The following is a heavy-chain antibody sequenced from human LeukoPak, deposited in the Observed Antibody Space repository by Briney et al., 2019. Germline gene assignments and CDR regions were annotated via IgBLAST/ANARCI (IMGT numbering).Heavy chain of an antibody. CDR1: GGSISSSSYY. J-gene: IGHJ4*02. Sequence: PSETLSLTCTVSGGSISSSSYYWGWIRQPPGKGLERIGSIYYSGSTYYNPSLKSRVTISVDTSKNQFSLRLSSVTAADTAVYYCARRKEEGSGWYGDFDYWGQGTLVTDSS. CDR2: IYYSGST. V-gene: IGHV4-39*01. D-gene: IGHD6-19*01. CDR3: ARRKEEGSGWYGDFDY.